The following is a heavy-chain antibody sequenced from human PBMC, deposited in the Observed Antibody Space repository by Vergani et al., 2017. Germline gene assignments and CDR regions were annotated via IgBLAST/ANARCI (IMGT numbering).Heavy chain of an antibody. CDR3: AKNSGRYPPAWFDP. J-gene: IGHJ5*02. D-gene: IGHD1-1*01. CDR2: ISYDGSNK. CDR1: GFTFSSYA. V-gene: IGHV3-30-3*02. Sequence: QVQLVESGGGVVQPGRSLRLSCAASGFTFSSYAMHWVRQAPGKGLEWVAVISYDGSNKYYADSVKGRFTISRDNSKNTLYLQMNSLRAEDTAVYYCAKNSGRYPPAWFDPWGQGTLVTVSS.